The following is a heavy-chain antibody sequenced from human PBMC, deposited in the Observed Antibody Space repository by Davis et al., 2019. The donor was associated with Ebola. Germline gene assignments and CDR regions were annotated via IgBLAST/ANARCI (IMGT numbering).Heavy chain of an antibody. CDR1: GYTFTSYG. Sequence: AASVKVSCKASGYTFTSYGISWVRQAPGQGLEWMGWISAYNGNTNYAQKLQGRVTMTTDTSTSTAYMELRSLRSDDTAVYYCARDSSAFWELLFYGMDVWGQGTTVTVSS. J-gene: IGHJ6*02. CDR3: ARDSSAFWELLFYGMDV. V-gene: IGHV1-18*01. D-gene: IGHD3-10*01. CDR2: ISAYNGNT.